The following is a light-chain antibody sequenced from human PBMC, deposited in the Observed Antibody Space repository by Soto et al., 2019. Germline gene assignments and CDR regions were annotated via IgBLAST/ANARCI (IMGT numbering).Light chain of an antibody. CDR1: SSNFGAGFD. CDR2: GSK. J-gene: IGLJ1*01. CDR3: QSYDSGLRGYV. V-gene: IGLV1-40*01. Sequence: QSVLTQPPSVSGAPGQWVTISCTGTSSNFGAGFDVHWYQQLPGAAPKLLIYGSKNRPSGVPDRFSGSKSGTSASLAITGLQAEDEAHYYCQSYDSGLRGYVFGTGTKSPS.